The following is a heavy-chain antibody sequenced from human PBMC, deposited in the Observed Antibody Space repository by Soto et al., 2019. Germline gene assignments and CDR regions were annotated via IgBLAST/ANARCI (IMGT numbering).Heavy chain of an antibody. D-gene: IGHD6-19*01. CDR1: SGSISTYY. CDR3: ARYAVAGNGGVRFDY. CDR2: IYYSGST. Sequence: QVQLQESGPGLVKPSETLSLTCTVSSGSISTYYWSWIQQPPGKGLEWIGYIYYSGSTNYNPSLKSRVTISVDTSKNQFSLKLSSVTAADTAVYYCARYAVAGNGGVRFDYWGQGTLVTVSS. J-gene: IGHJ4*02. V-gene: IGHV4-59*01.